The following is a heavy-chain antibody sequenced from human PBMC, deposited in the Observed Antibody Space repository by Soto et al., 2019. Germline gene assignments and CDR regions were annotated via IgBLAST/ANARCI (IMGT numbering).Heavy chain of an antibody. J-gene: IGHJ4*02. CDR1: GGSISSGGYY. V-gene: IGHV4-31*03. D-gene: IGHD3-22*01. CDR2: IYESGTT. CDR3: ARTDSSGYYFPY. Sequence: SETLSRTCSVSGGSISSGGYYWSWIRQHPGKGLEWIGYIYESGTTYYNPSLKSRISISLDTSRNQFSLNLSSVTAADTAVYFCARTDSSGYYFPYWGQGTLVTVSS.